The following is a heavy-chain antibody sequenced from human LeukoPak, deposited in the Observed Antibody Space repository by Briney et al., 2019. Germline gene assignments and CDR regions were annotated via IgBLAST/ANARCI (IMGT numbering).Heavy chain of an antibody. CDR1: GFTFNSYS. D-gene: IGHD3-3*01. J-gene: IGHJ4*02. V-gene: IGHV3-23*01. CDR3: ANAQVFGTPHFEY. Sequence: SGGSLRLSCAASGFTFNSYSMHWARQAPGKGLDWVSSITAGGATTYYADSVKGRFSISRDNSKNTLYLQMNSLRVEDTAVYYCANAQVFGTPHFEYWGQGTLVTVSS. CDR2: ITAGGATT.